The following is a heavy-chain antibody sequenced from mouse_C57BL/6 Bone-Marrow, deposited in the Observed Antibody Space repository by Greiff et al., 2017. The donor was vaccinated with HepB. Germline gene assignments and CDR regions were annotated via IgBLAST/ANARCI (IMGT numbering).Heavy chain of an antibody. CDR2: IHPNSGST. Sequence: VQLQQSGAELVKPGASVKLSCKASGYTFTSYWMHWVKQRPGQGLEWIGMIHPNSGSTNYNEKFKSKATLTVDKSSSTAYMQLSSLTSEDSAFYYCARSPYYGSLYYFDYWGQGTTLTVSS. D-gene: IGHD1-1*01. V-gene: IGHV1-64*01. CDR1: GYTFTSYW. CDR3: ARSPYYGSLYYFDY. J-gene: IGHJ2*01.